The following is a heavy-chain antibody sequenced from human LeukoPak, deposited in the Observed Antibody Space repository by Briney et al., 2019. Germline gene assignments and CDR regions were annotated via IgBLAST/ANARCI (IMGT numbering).Heavy chain of an antibody. V-gene: IGHV4-59*08. Sequence: PSETLSLTCTVSGGSISSYYWSWIRQPPGKGLEWIGYIYYSVSTNYNPSLKSRVTISVDTSKNQFSLKLSSVTAADTAVYYCARLYGAAGYWYFDLWGRGNLVTVSS. CDR1: GGSISSYY. J-gene: IGHJ2*01. D-gene: IGHD6-13*01. CDR3: ARLYGAAGYWYFDL. CDR2: IYYSVST.